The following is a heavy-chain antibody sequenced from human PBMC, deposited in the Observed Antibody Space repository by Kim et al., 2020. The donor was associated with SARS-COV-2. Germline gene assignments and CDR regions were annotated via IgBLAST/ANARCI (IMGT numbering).Heavy chain of an antibody. D-gene: IGHD3-22*01. Sequence: ASVKVSCKVSGYTLTELSMHWVRQAPGKGLEWMGGFDPEDGETIYAQKFKGRVTMTEDTSTDPAYMELSSLRSEDTAVYYCATGPPYYDSSGSYNWFDPWGQGTLVTVSS. CDR2: FDPEDGET. CDR3: ATGPPYYDSSGSYNWFDP. V-gene: IGHV1-24*01. J-gene: IGHJ5*02. CDR1: GYTLTELS.